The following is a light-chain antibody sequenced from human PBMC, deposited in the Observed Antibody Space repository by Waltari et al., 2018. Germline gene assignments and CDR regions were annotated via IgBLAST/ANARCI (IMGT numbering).Light chain of an antibody. CDR1: ELGNNY. J-gene: IGLJ2*01. CDR3: KTWDSNTGV. V-gene: IGLV3-1*01. Sequence: SYDLIQPPSLSVSPGQTASITCSGAELGNNYFYWSQRKSGQSPILVIYQDTNRASGLPKRLSGTNYGDAASRSSRGRQAIDDADFNSKTWDSNTGVFGGGNKLTVL. CDR2: QDT.